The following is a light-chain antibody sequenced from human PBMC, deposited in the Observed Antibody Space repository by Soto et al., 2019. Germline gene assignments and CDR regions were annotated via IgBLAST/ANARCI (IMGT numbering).Light chain of an antibody. Sequence: QSVVTQEASLTVSPGGTVTLTCASSTGAVTSRHYPYWFQQKPGQVPRALIYDTSNKHSWTPARFSGSLLGGIPALNLSGAQPEDEADSYCSLPYSGVRVFGGGTKLTVL. CDR2: DTS. J-gene: IGLJ3*02. CDR1: TGAVTSRHY. CDR3: SLPYSGVRV. V-gene: IGLV7-46*01.